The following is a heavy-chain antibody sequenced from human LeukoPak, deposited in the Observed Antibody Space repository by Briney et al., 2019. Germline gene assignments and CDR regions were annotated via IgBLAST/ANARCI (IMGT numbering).Heavy chain of an antibody. CDR2: IYYSGST. V-gene: IGHV4-30-4*01. CDR1: GGSISSSDYY. D-gene: IGHD2-8*02. Sequence: PSETLSLTCTVSGGSISSSDYYWRWIRQPPGKGLEWIGYIYYSGSTYYNPSLKSRVTISVDTSKNQFSLKLSSVTAADTAVYYCARSSLTGWFDPWGQGTLVTVSS. J-gene: IGHJ5*02. CDR3: ARSSLTGWFDP.